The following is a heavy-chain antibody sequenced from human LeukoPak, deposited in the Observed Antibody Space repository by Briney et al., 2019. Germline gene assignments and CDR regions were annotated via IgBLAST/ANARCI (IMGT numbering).Heavy chain of an antibody. V-gene: IGHV1-69*05. D-gene: IGHD2-15*01. CDR2: IIPIFGTA. J-gene: IGHJ4*02. Sequence: SVKVSCXASGGTFSSYAISWVRLAPGQGLEWMGRIIPIFGTANYAQKFQGRVTITTDESTSTAYMELSSLRSEDTAVYYCARHPHHCSGGSCYGYWGQGTLVTVSS. CDR1: GGTFSSYA. CDR3: ARHPHHCSGGSCYGY.